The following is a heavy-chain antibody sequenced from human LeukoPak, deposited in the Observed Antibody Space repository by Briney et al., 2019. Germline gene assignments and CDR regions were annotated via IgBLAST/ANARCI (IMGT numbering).Heavy chain of an antibody. D-gene: IGHD3-10*01. CDR3: ARAGWFGELYGPLDF. CDR2: INHSGST. J-gene: IGHJ4*02. Sequence: SETLSLTCAVYGESFNNYYWTWIRQSPGKGLEWIGEINHSGSTNYNPSLKSRVTISVDPSKNQFSLKLTSVIAADTAVYYCARAGWFGELYGPLDFWGQGTLVTVSS. V-gene: IGHV4-34*01. CDR1: GESFNNYY.